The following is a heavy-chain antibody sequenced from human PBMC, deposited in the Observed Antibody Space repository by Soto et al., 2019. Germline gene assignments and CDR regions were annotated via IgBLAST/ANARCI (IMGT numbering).Heavy chain of an antibody. V-gene: IGHV1-8*01. J-gene: IGHJ4*02. D-gene: IGHD4-17*01. CDR3: ARALYGHNFNY. Sequence: QVQLVQSGAEVKKPGASVKVSCKASGYTFTSYDINWLRQATGQGLEWMGWRNPNRGKTGYAQKFQGRESMTRNTSISPAYMKLRSLRSETRAVYYGARALYGHNFNYWGQETLVPVS. CDR2: RNPNRGKT. CDR1: GYTFTSYD.